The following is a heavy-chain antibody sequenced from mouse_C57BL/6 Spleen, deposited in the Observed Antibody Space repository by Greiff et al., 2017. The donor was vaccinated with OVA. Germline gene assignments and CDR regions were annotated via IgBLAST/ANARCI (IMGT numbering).Heavy chain of an antibody. J-gene: IGHJ4*01. V-gene: IGHV5-16*01. Sequence: DVKLVESEGGLVQPGSSMKLSCTASGFTFSDYYMAWVRQVPEKGLEWVANINYDGSSTYYLDSLKSRFIISRDNAKNILYLQMSSLKSEDTATYYCARENGSSYGAMDYWGQGTSVTVSS. CDR2: INYDGSST. CDR3: ARENGSSYGAMDY. CDR1: GFTFSDYY. D-gene: IGHD1-1*01.